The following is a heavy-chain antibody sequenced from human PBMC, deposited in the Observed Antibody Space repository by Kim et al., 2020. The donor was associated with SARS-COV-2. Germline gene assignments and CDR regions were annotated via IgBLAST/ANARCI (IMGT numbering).Heavy chain of an antibody. J-gene: IGHJ2*01. CDR1: GGSFSGYY. Sequence: SETLSLTCAVYGGSFSGYYWSWIRQPPGKGLEWIGEINHSGSTNYNPSLKSRVTISVDTSKNQFSLKLSSVTAADTAVYYCARGRKRYCSGGSCSVGYFDLWGRGTLVTVSS. CDR3: ARGRKRYCSGGSCSVGYFDL. D-gene: IGHD2-15*01. V-gene: IGHV4-34*01. CDR2: INHSGST.